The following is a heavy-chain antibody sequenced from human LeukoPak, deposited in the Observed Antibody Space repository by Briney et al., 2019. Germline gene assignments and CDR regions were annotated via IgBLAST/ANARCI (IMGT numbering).Heavy chain of an antibody. D-gene: IGHD4-23*01. CDR3: ARAPRGNSHFDY. CDR1: GFTFSSYS. J-gene: IGHJ4*02. CDR2: ISSSSSYI. Sequence: GGSLRLSCAASGFTFSSYSMNWVRQAPGKGLEWVSSISSSSSYIYYADSVKGRFTISRDNAKNSLYLQMNSLRAEDTAVYYCARAPRGNSHFDYWSQGTLVTVSS. V-gene: IGHV3-21*01.